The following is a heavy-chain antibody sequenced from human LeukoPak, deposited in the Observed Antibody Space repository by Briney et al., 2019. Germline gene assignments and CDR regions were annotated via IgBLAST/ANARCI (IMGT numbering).Heavy chain of an antibody. D-gene: IGHD3-10*01. Sequence: SVKVSCKASGGTFSSYAISWVRQAPGQGLEWMGGIIPIFGTANYAQKFQGRVTITADESTSTAYMELSSLRSEDTAVYYCARSRITMVRGVIITLPSSRRDYYYYMDVWGKGTTVTISS. CDR2: IIPIFGTA. CDR1: GGTFSSYA. J-gene: IGHJ6*03. V-gene: IGHV1-69*13. CDR3: ARSRITMVRGVIITLPSSRRDYYYYMDV.